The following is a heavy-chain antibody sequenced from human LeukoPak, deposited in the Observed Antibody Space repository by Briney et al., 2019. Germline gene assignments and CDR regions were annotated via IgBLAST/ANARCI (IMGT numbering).Heavy chain of an antibody. J-gene: IGHJ5*02. CDR3: ATTLNTGFFQS. D-gene: IGHD5-18*01. CDR2: VSGSGGDT. CDR1: GFTFSTYA. Sequence: GGSLRLSCAASGFTFSTYAMHWVRQAPGKGLEWVSAVSGSGGDTYYADSVTGRFTISRDNSKNTLYVLLNSLRVEDTAVYYCATTLNTGFFQSWGRGTLVTVSS. V-gene: IGHV3-23*01.